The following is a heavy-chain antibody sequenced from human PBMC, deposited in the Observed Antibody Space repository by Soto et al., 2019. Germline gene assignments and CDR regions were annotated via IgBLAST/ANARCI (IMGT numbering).Heavy chain of an antibody. V-gene: IGHV4-34*01. J-gene: IGHJ4*02. D-gene: IGHD5-12*01. CDR2: INHSGST. CDR1: GGSFSGYY. CDR3: ARRGSIVATISY. Sequence: QVQLQQWGAGLLKPSETLSLTCAVYGGSFSGYYWSWIRQPPGKGLEWIGEINHSGSTNYHPSLKSRVTISVDTSKAQFSLKLSSVTAADTAVYYCARRGSIVATISYWGQGTLVTVSS.